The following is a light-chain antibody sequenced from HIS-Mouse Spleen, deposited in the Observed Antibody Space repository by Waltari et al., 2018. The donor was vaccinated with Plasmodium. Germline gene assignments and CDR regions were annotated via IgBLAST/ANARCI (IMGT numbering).Light chain of an antibody. J-gene: IGKJ2*01. CDR1: QSVSSSY. Sequence: EIVLTQSPGTLSLSPGERSTLSCRASQSVSSSYLAGDQQKPGQAPRLLIYGASSRATGIPDRFSGSGSGTDFTLTISRLEPEDFAVYYCQQYGSSPYTFGQGTKLEIK. CDR2: GAS. V-gene: IGKV3-20*01. CDR3: QQYGSSPYT.